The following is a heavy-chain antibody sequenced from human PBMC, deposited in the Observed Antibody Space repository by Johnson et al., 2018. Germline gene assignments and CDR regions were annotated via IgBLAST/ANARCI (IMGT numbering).Heavy chain of an antibody. Sequence: QEQLQESGPGLVKPTDTLSLMCTVSGGSISSYYYHWIRQSPGKGLEWIGYMYHSGGTNYNPSLNGRVTISLDTSKNQFSLKLSSVTAADTAVYYCARGRGTGSYSQAYLDHWGQGTLVTVSS. D-gene: IGHD3-3*02. CDR2: MYHSGGT. CDR3: ARGRGTGSYSQAYLDH. V-gene: IGHV4-59*01. CDR1: GGSISSYY. J-gene: IGHJ1*01.